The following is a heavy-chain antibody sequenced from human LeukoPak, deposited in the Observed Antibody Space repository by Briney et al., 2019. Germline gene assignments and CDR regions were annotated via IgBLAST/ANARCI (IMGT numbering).Heavy chain of an antibody. CDR3: ARGLTTVHDY. CDR2: IKEDGSEK. V-gene: IGHV3-7*05. CDR1: GFSFFRYW. J-gene: IGHJ4*02. Sequence: GGSLRLSCAASGFSFFRYWMTWVRQAPGKGLEWVAKIKEDGSEKYYVDSVKGRFTISRDNAKNSLYLQMNSLRAEDTAVYYCARGLTTVHDYWGQGTLVTVSS. D-gene: IGHD4-17*01.